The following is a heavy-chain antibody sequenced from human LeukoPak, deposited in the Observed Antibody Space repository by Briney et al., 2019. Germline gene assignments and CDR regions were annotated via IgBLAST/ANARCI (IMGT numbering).Heavy chain of an antibody. D-gene: IGHD3-3*01. CDR1: GGSISSYY. CDR3: ARSEDDFWSTYYFDY. J-gene: IGHJ4*02. Sequence: SETLSLTCTVSGGSISSYYWSWIRQPPGKGLEWIGYIYYSGSTSYNPSLKSGVTISVDTSKNQFSLKLSSVTAADTAVYYCARSEDDFWSTYYFDYWGQGTLVTVSS. V-gene: IGHV4-59*01. CDR2: IYYSGST.